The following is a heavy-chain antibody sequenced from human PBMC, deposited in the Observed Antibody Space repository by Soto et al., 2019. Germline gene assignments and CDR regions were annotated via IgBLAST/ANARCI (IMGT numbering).Heavy chain of an antibody. CDR1: GYTFTSYG. D-gene: IGHD3-16*01. CDR2: ISAYNGNT. CDR3: ARDAQGVFLHY. J-gene: IGHJ4*02. Sequence: QVQLVQSGAEVKKPGASVKVSCKASGYTFTSYGISWVRQAPGQGLEWMGWISAYNGNTNYAQQRQGRVTMTRDTSTSTAYMELRGLRSDDTAVYYCARDAQGVFLHYWGQGTLVTVSS. V-gene: IGHV1-18*01.